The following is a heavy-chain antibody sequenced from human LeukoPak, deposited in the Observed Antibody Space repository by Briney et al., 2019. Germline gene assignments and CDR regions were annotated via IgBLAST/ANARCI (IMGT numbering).Heavy chain of an antibody. V-gene: IGHV3-23*01. J-gene: IGHJ4*02. CDR2: ISGSGGST. Sequence: GGSLRLSCAASGFTFSSYALSWVRQAPGKGLEWVSAISGSGGSTYYADSVKGRFTISRDNSKNTLYLQMNSLRAEDTAVYYCGKDLSSGWDLGLRYYFDYWGQGTLVTVSS. CDR3: GKDLSSGWDLGLRYYFDY. D-gene: IGHD6-19*01. CDR1: GFTFSSYA.